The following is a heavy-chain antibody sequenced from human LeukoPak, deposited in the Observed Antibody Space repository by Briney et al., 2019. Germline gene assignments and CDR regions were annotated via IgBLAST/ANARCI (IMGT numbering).Heavy chain of an antibody. CDR3: ARSYYSSGWRGYFDY. V-gene: IGHV3-30-3*01. J-gene: IGHJ4*02. CDR2: IPYDGSNK. D-gene: IGHD6-19*01. CDR1: GFTFSSYA. Sequence: EGSLRLSCAASGFTFSSYAMHWVRQAPGKGLEWVAVIPYDGSNKYYVDSVKGRFTISRDNSKNTLYLQMNSLRAEDTAVYYCARSYYSSGWRGYFDYWGQGTLVTVSS.